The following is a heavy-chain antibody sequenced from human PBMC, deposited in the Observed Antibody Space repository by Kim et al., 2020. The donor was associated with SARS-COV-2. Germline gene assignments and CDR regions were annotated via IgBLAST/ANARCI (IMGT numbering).Heavy chain of an antibody. V-gene: IGHV3-15*01. Sequence: GGSLRLSCAVSGIPFSNAWFNWVRQAPGKGLEWVGRIKSKSDGGTADFVAPVKGRFAISRDDSQNMLYLLMNSLRTADSAVYYCNTVSMRWGQGTLVTVS. D-gene: IGHD2-2*01. CDR1: GIPFSNAW. CDR3: NTVSMR. J-gene: IGHJ4*02. CDR2: IKSKSDGGTA.